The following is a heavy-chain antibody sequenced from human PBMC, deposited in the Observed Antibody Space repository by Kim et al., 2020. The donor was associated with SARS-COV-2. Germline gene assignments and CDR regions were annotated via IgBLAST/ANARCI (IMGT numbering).Heavy chain of an antibody. D-gene: IGHD2-2*03. J-gene: IGHJ4*02. CDR3: MKGGWGWIWDQ. Sequence: GSLRLSCTTSGFTFTGYAMSWVRQAPGKGLQWVSSIDGSDGTTYYVDSVKGRFTISRDNSKNTLYLQMSTLTADDTAVYYCMKGGWGWIWDQWGQGTLV. CDR2: IDGSDGTT. CDR1: GFTFTGYA. V-gene: IGHV3-23*02.